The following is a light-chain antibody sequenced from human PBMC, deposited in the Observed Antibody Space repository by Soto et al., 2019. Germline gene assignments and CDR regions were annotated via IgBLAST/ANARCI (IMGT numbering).Light chain of an antibody. CDR1: ISNIGSNT. CDR3: AAWDDSLNGSVV. Sequence: QSVLTQPPSASGTPGQRVTISWSGSISNIGSNTVNWYQQLPGTAPKLLIYSNNQRPSGVPDRFSGSKSGTSASLAISGLQSEDEADYYCAAWDDSLNGSVVFGGGTKLTVL. J-gene: IGLJ2*01. V-gene: IGLV1-44*01. CDR2: SNN.